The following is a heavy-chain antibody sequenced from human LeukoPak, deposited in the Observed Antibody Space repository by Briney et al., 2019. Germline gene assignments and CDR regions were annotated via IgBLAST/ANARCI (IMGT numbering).Heavy chain of an antibody. Sequence: GGSLRLSCAASGFTFSNYGMHWVRQAPGKGLEWVAIIWYDGSNKYYADSVKGRFTISRDNSKNTLDLQMNSLRAEDTAIYYCAKWRRYCSGGSCYEGDYGLDVWGQGTTVTVSS. J-gene: IGHJ6*02. CDR1: GFTFSNYG. CDR3: AKWRRYCSGGSCYEGDYGLDV. D-gene: IGHD2-15*01. CDR2: IWYDGSNK. V-gene: IGHV3-33*06.